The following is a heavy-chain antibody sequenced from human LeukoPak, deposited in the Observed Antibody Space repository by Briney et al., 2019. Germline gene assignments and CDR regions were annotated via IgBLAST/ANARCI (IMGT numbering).Heavy chain of an antibody. CDR2: IKQDGSEK. CDR3: ARESRGYDILTGKYHRGYYSYYMDV. Sequence: GGSLRLSCAASGFTFSSYWMSWVRQAPGKGLEWVANIKQDGSEKYYVDSVKGRFTISRDTAKNSLYLQMNSLRAEDTAVYYCARESRGYDILTGKYHRGYYSYYMDVWGKGTTVTVSS. CDR1: GFTFSSYW. J-gene: IGHJ6*03. V-gene: IGHV3-7*01. D-gene: IGHD3-9*01.